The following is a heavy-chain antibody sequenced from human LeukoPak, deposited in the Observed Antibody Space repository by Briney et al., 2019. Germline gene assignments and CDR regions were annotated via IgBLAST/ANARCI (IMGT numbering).Heavy chain of an antibody. CDR1: GFTFSSRDW. CDR2: IKQDGSEK. CDR3: ARDITSWRWFGEFPDY. D-gene: IGHD3-10*01. J-gene: IGHJ4*02. V-gene: IGHV3-7*01. Sequence: GGSLRLSCVASGFTFSSRDWMTWVRQAPGKGLEWVANIKQDGSEKNYVDSVKGRFTISRDNSKNTLYLQMNSLRAEDTAVYYCARDITSWRWFGEFPDYWSQGTLVTVSS.